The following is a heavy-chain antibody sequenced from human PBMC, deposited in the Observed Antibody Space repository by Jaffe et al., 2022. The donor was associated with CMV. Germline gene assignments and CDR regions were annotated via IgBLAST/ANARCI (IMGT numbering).Heavy chain of an antibody. D-gene: IGHD1-1*01. CDR1: GYTFTGYY. CDR2: INPNSGGT. J-gene: IGHJ6*03. Sequence: QVQLVQSGAEVKKPGASVKVSCKASGYTFTGYYMHWVRQAPGQGLEWMGWINPNSGGTNYAQKFQGWVTMTRDTSISTAYMELSRLRSDDTAVYYCARGGTNSNYYYYMDVWGKGTTVTVSS. V-gene: IGHV1-2*04. CDR3: ARGGTNSNYYYYMDV.